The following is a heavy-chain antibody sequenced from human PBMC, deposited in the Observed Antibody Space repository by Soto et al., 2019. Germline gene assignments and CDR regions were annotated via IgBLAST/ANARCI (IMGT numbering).Heavy chain of an antibody. Sequence: PXVCLRLSCAASGFSFTNACMSWVRQAPGKGLEWIGRIKSKTDGATTDYAGPVKGRFTISRDDSKKTLFVQMNGLKPEDTAVYYCNTITPKGKWELGPWGQRTLVTVSS. CDR2: IKSKTDGATT. V-gene: IGHV3-15*05. D-gene: IGHD1-26*01. CDR1: GFSFTNAC. CDR3: NTITPKGKWELGP. J-gene: IGHJ5*02.